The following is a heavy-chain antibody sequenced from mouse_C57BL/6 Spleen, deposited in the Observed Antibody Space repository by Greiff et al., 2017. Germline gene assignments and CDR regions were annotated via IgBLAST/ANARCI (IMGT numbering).Heavy chain of an antibody. D-gene: IGHD1-1*01. Sequence: QVQLQQPGAELVKPGASVKLSCKASGYTFTSYWMHWVKQRPGQGLEWIGMIHPNSGSTNYNEKFKSKATLTVDKSSSTAYMQLSSLTSEDSAVYYCARAYYYGSSYFDYWGQGTTRTVSS. CDR1: GYTFTSYW. J-gene: IGHJ2*01. V-gene: IGHV1-64*01. CDR2: IHPNSGST. CDR3: ARAYYYGSSYFDY.